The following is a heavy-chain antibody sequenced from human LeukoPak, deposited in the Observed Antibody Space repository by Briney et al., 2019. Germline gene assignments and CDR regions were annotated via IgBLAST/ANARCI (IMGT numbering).Heavy chain of an antibody. D-gene: IGHD1-26*01. CDR3: ASRPASETYFAVFDY. CDR2: ITGSGGTT. J-gene: IGHJ4*02. CDR1: GLTFSSHA. Sequence: SCVASGLTFSSHAXTWVRQTPGKXXEXVSGITGSGGTTYHADSVKGRFTISRDNSKNTLYLQMNNLRAEDTAVYYCASRPASETYFAVFDYWGQGTLVTVSS. V-gene: IGHV3-23*01.